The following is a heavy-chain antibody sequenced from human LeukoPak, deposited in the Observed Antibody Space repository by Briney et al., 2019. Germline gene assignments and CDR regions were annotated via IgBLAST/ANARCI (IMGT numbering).Heavy chain of an antibody. CDR3: ARHYSGSYPFDY. Sequence: SEPLSLTCTVSGGSISSYYWSWIRQPPGKGLEWIGYIYYSGSTNYNPSLKSRVTISVDASKNQFSLKLSSVTAADTAVYYCARHYSGSYPFDYWGQGTLVTVSS. D-gene: IGHD1-26*01. CDR1: GGSISSYY. CDR2: IYYSGST. J-gene: IGHJ4*02. V-gene: IGHV4-59*08.